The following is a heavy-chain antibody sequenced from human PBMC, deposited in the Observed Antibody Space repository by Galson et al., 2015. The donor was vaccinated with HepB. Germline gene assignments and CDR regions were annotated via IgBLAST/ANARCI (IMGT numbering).Heavy chain of an antibody. J-gene: IGHJ4*02. Sequence: SLRLSCAASGFTFSSYGMHWVRQAPGKGLEWVAVISYDGSNKYYADSVKGRFTISRDNSKNTLYLQMNSLRAEDTAVYYCAKERDRYYDSSAKEDYWGQGTLVTVSS. V-gene: IGHV3-30*18. CDR2: ISYDGSNK. D-gene: IGHD3-22*01. CDR1: GFTFSSYG. CDR3: AKERDRYYDSSAKEDY.